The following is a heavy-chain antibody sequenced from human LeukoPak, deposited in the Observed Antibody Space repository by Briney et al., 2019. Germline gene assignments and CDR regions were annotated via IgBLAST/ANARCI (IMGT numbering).Heavy chain of an antibody. CDR2: ISGSGRDT. J-gene: IGHJ4*02. Sequence: GGSLRLSCAASGVTFRSYAMSWVRQAPGKGLEWVSAISGSGRDTYYADSVKGRFTISRDTSKNTLYLQMNTLRAEDTAVYYCAKVISSGGYHYFDYWGQGTPVTVSS. D-gene: IGHD1-26*01. CDR3: AKVISSGGYHYFDY. V-gene: IGHV3-23*01. CDR1: GVTFRSYA.